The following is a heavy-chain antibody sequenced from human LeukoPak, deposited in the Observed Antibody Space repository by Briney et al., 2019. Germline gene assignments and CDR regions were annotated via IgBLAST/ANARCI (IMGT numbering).Heavy chain of an antibody. CDR1: GFPFTSYA. J-gene: IGHJ4*02. Sequence: ASVKVSCKASGFPFTSYAIHWVRQAPGQRLEWMGWVNADNSNTKYSQEFQGRVTITRDTSASTAYMDLSSLRSEDTAVYYCARVDWNDSDYWGQGTLVTVSS. V-gene: IGHV1-3*03. CDR2: VNADNSNT. D-gene: IGHD1-1*01. CDR3: ARVDWNDSDY.